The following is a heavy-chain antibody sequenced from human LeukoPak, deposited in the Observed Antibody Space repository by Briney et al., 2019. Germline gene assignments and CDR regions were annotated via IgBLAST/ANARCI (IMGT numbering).Heavy chain of an antibody. D-gene: IGHD4-17*01. CDR2: ISSSGSTI. CDR1: GFTFSSYE. Sequence: GGSLRLFCAASGFTFSSYEMNWVRQAPGKGLEWVSYISSSGSTIYYADSVKGRFPFSRDNAKNSLYLQMNSLRDEDTAVYYCASDSYGDYYNYYYGMDVWGQGTTVTVSS. CDR3: ASDSYGDYYNYYYGMDV. V-gene: IGHV3-48*03. J-gene: IGHJ6*02.